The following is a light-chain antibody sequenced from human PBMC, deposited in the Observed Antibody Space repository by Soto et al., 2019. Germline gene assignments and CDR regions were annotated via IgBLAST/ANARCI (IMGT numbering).Light chain of an antibody. Sequence: QSVLTQPPSASGSSGQSVTISCTGTSSDVGGYDYVSWYQQLPGKAPKLVIYGVNKRPSGVPERFSGSKSGNTASLTVSGLQAEDEADFYCSSYAGDTTYIFGNGTRSQS. CDR3: SSYAGDTTYI. J-gene: IGLJ1*01. CDR2: GVN. V-gene: IGLV2-8*01. CDR1: SSDVGGYDY.